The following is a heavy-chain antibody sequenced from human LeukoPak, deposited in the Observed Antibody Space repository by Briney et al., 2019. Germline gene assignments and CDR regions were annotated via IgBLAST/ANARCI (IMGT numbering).Heavy chain of an antibody. J-gene: IGHJ4*02. V-gene: IGHV3-11*01. Sequence: GGPLRLSCAASGFTFSDYYMSWIRQAPGKGLEWVSYISSSGSTKHYADSVKGRFTISRDNAKNSLYLQMNSLRAEDTAVYYCAPKLYYFDHWGQGTLVTVSS. CDR1: GFTFSDYY. D-gene: IGHD3-10*01. CDR2: ISSSGSTK. CDR3: APKLYYFDH.